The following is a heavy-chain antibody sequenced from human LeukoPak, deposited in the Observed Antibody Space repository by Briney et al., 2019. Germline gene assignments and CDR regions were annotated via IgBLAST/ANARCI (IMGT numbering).Heavy chain of an antibody. CDR2: IYTSGST. CDR3: ARQNSSGWYDSWFDP. J-gene: IGHJ5*02. V-gene: IGHV4-4*09. Sequence: SETLSLTCTASGGSISSYYWSWIRQPPGKGLEWIGYIYTSGSTNYNPSLKSRVTISVDTSKNQFSLKLSSVTAADTAVYYCARQNSSGWYDSWFDPWGQGTLVTVSS. CDR1: GGSISSYY. D-gene: IGHD6-19*01.